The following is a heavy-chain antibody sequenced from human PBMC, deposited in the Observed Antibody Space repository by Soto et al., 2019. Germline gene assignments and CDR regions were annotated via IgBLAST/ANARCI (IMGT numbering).Heavy chain of an antibody. CDR3: ARGEFMVRGYYYYYMDV. D-gene: IGHD3-10*01. CDR2: IYYSGST. V-gene: IGHV4-31*03. J-gene: IGHJ6*03. CDR1: GGSISSGGYY. Sequence: SETLSLTCTVSGGSISSGGYYWSWVRQHPGKGLEWIGYIYYSGSTYYNPSLKSRVTMSVDTSKNQFSLKLSSVTAADTAVYSCARGEFMVRGYYYYYMDVRGKGTTVTVSS.